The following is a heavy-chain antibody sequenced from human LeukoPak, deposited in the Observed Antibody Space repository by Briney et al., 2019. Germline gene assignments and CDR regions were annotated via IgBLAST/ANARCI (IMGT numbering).Heavy chain of an antibody. CDR2: IYTSGST. CDR1: GGSISSGGYY. J-gene: IGHJ6*03. Sequence: PSETLSLTCTVSGGSISSGGYYWSWIRQHPGKGLEWIGYIYTSGSTNYNPSLKSRVTISVDTSKNQFSLKLSSVTAADTAVYYCARHLGAAEFGYYYMDVWGKGTTVTVSS. V-gene: IGHV4-61*08. CDR3: ARHLGAAEFGYYYMDV. D-gene: IGHD3-16*01.